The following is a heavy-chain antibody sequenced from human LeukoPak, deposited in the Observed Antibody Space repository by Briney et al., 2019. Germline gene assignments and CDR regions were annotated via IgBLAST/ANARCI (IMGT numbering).Heavy chain of an antibody. V-gene: IGHV3-48*01. Sequence: GGSLRLSCAASGFTFSSYSMNWVRQPPGKGLEWVSYISSSSSTIYYADTVKGRFTISRDNAKNSLYLQMSSLRAEDTAVYYCAREDSSGSCGYWGQGTLVTVSS. CDR1: GFTFSSYS. CDR2: ISSSSSTI. D-gene: IGHD6-19*01. CDR3: AREDSSGSCGY. J-gene: IGHJ4*02.